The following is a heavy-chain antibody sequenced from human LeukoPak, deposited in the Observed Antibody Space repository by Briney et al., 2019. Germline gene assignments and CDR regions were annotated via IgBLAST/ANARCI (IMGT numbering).Heavy chain of an antibody. V-gene: IGHV4-39*01. CDR2: IYYSGST. D-gene: IGHD6-19*01. J-gene: IGHJ5*02. Sequence: SDTLSLTCTVSGGSISSGGYYWAWIRQPPGKGLEWIGSIYYSGSTYYNPSLKSRVPISVDTSKNQFSLKLTSVTAADAALYYCARQYSSGWPWFDPWGQGTLVTVSS. CDR1: GGSISSGGYY. CDR3: ARQYSSGWPWFDP.